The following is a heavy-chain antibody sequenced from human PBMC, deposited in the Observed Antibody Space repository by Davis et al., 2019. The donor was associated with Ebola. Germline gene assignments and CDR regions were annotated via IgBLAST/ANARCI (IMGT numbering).Heavy chain of an antibody. D-gene: IGHD1-26*01. V-gene: IGHV3-11*04. J-gene: IGHJ4*02. CDR1: GIIFSDYY. CDR2: INTGGGSF. Sequence: GESLKISCAASGIIFSDYYMTWIRQARGKGLEWVSYINTGGGSFFYGDSVKGRFTISRDYAKNSLYLQMNSLRVEDTAVYYCARMYSGSPEGSDYWGQGTLVIVSS. CDR3: ARMYSGSPEGSDY.